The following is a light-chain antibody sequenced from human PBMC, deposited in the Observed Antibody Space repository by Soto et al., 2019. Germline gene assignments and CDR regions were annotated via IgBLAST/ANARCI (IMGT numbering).Light chain of an antibody. CDR1: QSVSSSY. J-gene: IGKJ1*01. Sequence: EIVLTQSPGTLSLSPGERATLSCRASQSVSSSYLAWYQQKPGQAPRLLIYGASSRATGIPDRFSGSGSGTDFTLTISRLEPEDVALYYCQQYGSSPLTFGQGTKVEIK. V-gene: IGKV3-20*01. CDR3: QQYGSSPLT. CDR2: GAS.